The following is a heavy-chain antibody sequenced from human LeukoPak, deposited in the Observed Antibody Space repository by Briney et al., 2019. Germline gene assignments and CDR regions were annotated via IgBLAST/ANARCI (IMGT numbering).Heavy chain of an antibody. CDR1: GGSISSYY. D-gene: IGHD3-22*01. Sequence: SETLSLTCTVSGGSISSYYWSWIRQPPGKGLEWIGYIYYSGSTNSNPSLKSRVTISVDTSKNQFSLKLSSVTAADTAVYYCARGDGAYYYDSSGYYPSLYFDYWGQGNLVTVSS. CDR2: IYYSGST. J-gene: IGHJ4*02. CDR3: ARGDGAYYYDSSGYYPSLYFDY. V-gene: IGHV4-59*01.